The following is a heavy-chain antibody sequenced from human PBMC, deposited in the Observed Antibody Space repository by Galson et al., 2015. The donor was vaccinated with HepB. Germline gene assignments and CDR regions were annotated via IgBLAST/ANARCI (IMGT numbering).Heavy chain of an antibody. Sequence: SVKVSCKASGYPFTGYYIHWVRQAPGQGLEWMGWINPNSGGTNYAQKFQGRVTMTRDTSISTAYMELSRLRSDDTAVYYCAREYCSSSSCLDAHSDYWGQGTLVTVSS. CDR3: AREYCSSSSCLDAHSDY. V-gene: IGHV1-2*02. CDR2: INPNSGGT. CDR1: GYPFTGYY. J-gene: IGHJ4*02. D-gene: IGHD2-2*01.